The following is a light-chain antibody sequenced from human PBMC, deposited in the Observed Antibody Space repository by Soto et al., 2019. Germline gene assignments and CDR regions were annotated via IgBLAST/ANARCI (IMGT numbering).Light chain of an antibody. CDR3: TSYTVRSTYV. CDR1: SSDVGGYNF. Sequence: QSVLTQPASVSGSPGQSITISCTGTSSDVGGYNFVSWYQQYPGKAPKLMIYEVSNRPSGVSNRFSGSKSGIMASLTISGLQVEDEADYYCTSYTVRSTYVFGTGTKLTVL. J-gene: IGLJ1*01. CDR2: EVS. V-gene: IGLV2-14*01.